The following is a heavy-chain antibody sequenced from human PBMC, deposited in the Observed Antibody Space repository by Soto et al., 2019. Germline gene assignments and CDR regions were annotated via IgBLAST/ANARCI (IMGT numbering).Heavy chain of an antibody. Sequence: QVQLVESGGGVVQPGRSLRLSCVASGFIFGSYGMHWVRQAPGEGLWWVAVISYDGTNKYYADSVKGRFTISRDNSKNTLWRHMNSLRAEDTAVYYCAEVPRYTVTPPDDYWGQGPLVTVSS. CDR2: ISYDGTNK. CDR1: GFIFGSYG. D-gene: IGHD4-17*01. V-gene: IGHV3-30*18. J-gene: IGHJ4*02. CDR3: AEVPRYTVTPPDDY.